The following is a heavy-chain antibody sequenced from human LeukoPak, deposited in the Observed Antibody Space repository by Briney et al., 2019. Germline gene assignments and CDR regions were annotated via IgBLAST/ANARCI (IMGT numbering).Heavy chain of an antibody. D-gene: IGHD3-10*01. CDR3: ARGFGDWGLSWFDP. V-gene: IGHV4-61*08. Sequence: SETLSLTGTVFGGSVSSGGYYWSWIRQPPGKGLEWIGYIYYSGSAKYNPSLKSRVTISVDTSKNQFSLKLTSVTAADTAVYYCARGFGDWGLSWFDPWGQGTLVTVSS. CDR1: GGSVSSGGYY. CDR2: IYYSGSA. J-gene: IGHJ5*02.